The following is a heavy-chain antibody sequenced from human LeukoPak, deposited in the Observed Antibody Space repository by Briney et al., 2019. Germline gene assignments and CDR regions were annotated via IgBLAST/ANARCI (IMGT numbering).Heavy chain of an antibody. D-gene: IGHD3-9*01. CDR3: ARQDEYYDILTGSMGWFDP. J-gene: IGHJ5*02. V-gene: IGHV5-51*01. Sequence: GESLKISCKGSGYSFTSYWIGWVRQMPGKGLEWMGIIYPGDSDTRYSPSFQGQVTISADKSISTAYLQWSSLKASDTAMYYCARQDEYYDILTGSMGWFDPWGQGTLVTVSS. CDR2: IYPGDSDT. CDR1: GYSFTSYW.